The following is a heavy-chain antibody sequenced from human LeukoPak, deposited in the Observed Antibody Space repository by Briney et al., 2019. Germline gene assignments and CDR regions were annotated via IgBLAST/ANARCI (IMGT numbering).Heavy chain of an antibody. CDR1: GFTFDDYG. Sequence: GGSLRLSCAASGFTFDDYGMSWVRQAPGRELEWASGINWNGGSTSYADSVKGRFTISRDNAKNSLYLQMNSLRAEDTAVYYCAKANVKYCSGGSCFDAFDIWGQGTMVTVSS. D-gene: IGHD2-15*01. CDR3: AKANVKYCSGGSCFDAFDI. CDR2: INWNGGST. V-gene: IGHV3-20*04. J-gene: IGHJ3*02.